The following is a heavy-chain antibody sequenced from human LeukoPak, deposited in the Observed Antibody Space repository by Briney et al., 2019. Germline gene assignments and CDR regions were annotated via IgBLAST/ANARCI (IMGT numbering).Heavy chain of an antibody. J-gene: IGHJ5*02. CDR2: IDHSGST. D-gene: IGHD2-2*01. CDR3: ARVRRRYCSSTSCYGNWFDP. V-gene: IGHV4-4*02. CDR1: GGSIINSNW. Sequence: SETLSLTCAVSGGSIINSNWWSWVRQPPGKGLEWIGEIDHSGSTSYNPSLKSRVTISVDTSKNQFSLKLSSVTAADTAVYYCARVRRRYCSSTSCYGNWFDPWGQGTLVTVSS.